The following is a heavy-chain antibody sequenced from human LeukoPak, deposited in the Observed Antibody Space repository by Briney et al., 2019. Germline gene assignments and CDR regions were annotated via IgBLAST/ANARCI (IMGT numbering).Heavy chain of an antibody. J-gene: IGHJ4*02. CDR3: ARARDYYDSSGYVRGFDY. Sequence: SVKVSCKASGGTFSSYAISWVRQAPGRGLEWMGRIIPILGIANYAQKFQGRVTITADKSTSTTYMELSSLRSDDTAVYYCARARDYYDSSGYVRGFDYWGQGTLVTVSS. V-gene: IGHV1-69*04. D-gene: IGHD3-22*01. CDR1: GGTFSSYA. CDR2: IIPILGIA.